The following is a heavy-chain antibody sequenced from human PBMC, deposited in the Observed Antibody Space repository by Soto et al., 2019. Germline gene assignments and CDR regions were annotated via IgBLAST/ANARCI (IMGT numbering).Heavy chain of an antibody. D-gene: IGHD6-13*01. V-gene: IGHV3-30*04. CDR3: AMGLAAAGPLDY. CDR1: GFSFSVYA. J-gene: IGHJ4*02. Sequence: LRLSCAASGFSFSVYALHWVRQAPGKGLEWVALISYDGRNKYYADSVQGRFTISRDNSKNTLYLVLNSLRAEDTAVYYCAMGLAAAGPLDYWGQGTLVTVSS. CDR2: ISYDGRNK.